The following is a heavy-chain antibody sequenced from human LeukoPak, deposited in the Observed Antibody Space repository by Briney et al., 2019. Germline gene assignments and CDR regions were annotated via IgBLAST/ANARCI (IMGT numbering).Heavy chain of an antibody. V-gene: IGHV3-7*01. CDR3: ARIGYRSSSFDY. J-gene: IGHJ4*02. CDR1: GFTFSSYA. D-gene: IGHD2-2*03. CDR2: IKQDGSEK. Sequence: HPGGSLRLSCAASGFTFSSYAMSWVRQAPGKGLEWVANIKQDGSEKDYVDFMKGRFTISRDNAKNSVYLQLSSLRAEDTAVYHCARIGYRSSSFDYWGRGTLVTVSS.